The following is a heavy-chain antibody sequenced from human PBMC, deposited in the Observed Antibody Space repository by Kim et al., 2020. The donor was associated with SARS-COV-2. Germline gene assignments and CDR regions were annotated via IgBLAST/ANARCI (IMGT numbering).Heavy chain of an antibody. D-gene: IGHD6-19*01. Sequence: SVKGRFTISRDNSKNTLYLQMNSLRAEDTAVYYCAKGQSWQWLVPNWFDPWGQGTLVTVSS. CDR3: AKGQSWQWLVPNWFDP. V-gene: IGHV3-23*01. J-gene: IGHJ5*02.